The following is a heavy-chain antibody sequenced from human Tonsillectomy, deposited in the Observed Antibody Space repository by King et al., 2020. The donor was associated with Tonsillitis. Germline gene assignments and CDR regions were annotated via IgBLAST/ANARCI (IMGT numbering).Heavy chain of an antibody. Sequence: ITLKESGPTLVKPTQTLTLTCTFSGFSLSTSGVGVGWIRQPPGKALEWLALIYWDDDKRYSPSLKSRLTITKDTSKNQVVLTMTNMDPVDTATYYCAYSVRYCSSTSCFGGLDYWGQGTLVTVSS. V-gene: IGHV2-5*02. CDR3: AYSVRYCSSTSCFGGLDY. D-gene: IGHD2-2*01. J-gene: IGHJ4*02. CDR1: GFSLSTSGVG. CDR2: IYWDDDK.